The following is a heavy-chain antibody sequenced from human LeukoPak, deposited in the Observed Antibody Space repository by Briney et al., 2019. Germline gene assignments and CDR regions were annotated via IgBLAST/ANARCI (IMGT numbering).Heavy chain of an antibody. V-gene: IGHV3-23*01. Sequence: GGSLRLSCAASGFTFSSYAMSWVRQAPGKGLEWVSAISNSGGSTYYADSVKGRFTISRDNSKNTLYLQMNSLRAEDTAVYYCAKDRVAVADTCYFDYWGQGTLVTVSS. CDR3: AKDRVAVADTCYFDY. D-gene: IGHD6-19*01. CDR2: ISNSGGST. J-gene: IGHJ4*02. CDR1: GFTFSSYA.